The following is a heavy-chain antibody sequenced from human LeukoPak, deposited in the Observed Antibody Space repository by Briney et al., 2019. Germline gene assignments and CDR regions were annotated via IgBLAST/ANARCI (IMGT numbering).Heavy chain of an antibody. J-gene: IGHJ4*02. V-gene: IGHV4-39*07. CDR2: IYYSGST. D-gene: IGHD2-2*03. CDR3: ASPLTPGRIGYLNY. Sequence: SETLSLTCTVPGGSISSSSYYWGWIRQPPGKGLEWIGSIYYSGSTYYNPSLKSRVTISVDTSKNQFSLKLSSVTAADTAVYYCASPLTPGRIGYLNYWGQGTLVTVSS. CDR1: GGSISSSSYY.